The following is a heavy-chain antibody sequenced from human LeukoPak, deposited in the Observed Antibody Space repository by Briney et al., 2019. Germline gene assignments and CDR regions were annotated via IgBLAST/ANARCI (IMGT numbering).Heavy chain of an antibody. V-gene: IGHV1-69*05. Sequence: ASVKVSCKASGYTFTSYAMNWVRQAPGQGLEWMGGIIPIFGTANYAQKFQGRVTMTTDTSTSTAYMELRSLRSDDTAVYYCAREVARFLEWLPYYYYMDVWGKGTTVTVSS. CDR2: IIPIFGTA. CDR1: GYTFTSYA. CDR3: AREVARFLEWLPYYYYMDV. D-gene: IGHD3-3*01. J-gene: IGHJ6*03.